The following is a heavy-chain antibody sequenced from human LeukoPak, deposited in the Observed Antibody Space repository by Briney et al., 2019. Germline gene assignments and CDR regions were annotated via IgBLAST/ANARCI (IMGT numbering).Heavy chain of an antibody. J-gene: IGHJ4*02. D-gene: IGHD2-21*02. CDR2: IYHSGST. V-gene: IGHV4-30-2*01. CDR3: ARCDSHYFDY. CDR1: GGSISSGGYS. Sequence: SQTLSPTCAVSGGSISSGGYSWSWIRQPPGKGLEWIGYIYHSGSTYYNPSLKSRVTISVDRSKNQFSLKLSSVTAADTAVYYCARCDSHYFDYWGQGTLVTVSS.